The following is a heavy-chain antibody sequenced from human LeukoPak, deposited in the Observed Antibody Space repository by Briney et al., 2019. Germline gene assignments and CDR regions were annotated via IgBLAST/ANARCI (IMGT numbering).Heavy chain of an antibody. J-gene: IGHJ3*02. CDR2: INSDGSST. CDR3: ARSRSTYYDSSGHAFDI. V-gene: IGHV3-74*01. D-gene: IGHD3-22*01. Sequence: PGGSLRLSCAASGFTFSSYWMHWVRQAPGKGLVWVSRINSDGSSTSYADSVKGRFTISRDNAKNTLYLQMNSLRAEDTAVYYCARSRSTYYDSSGHAFDIWGQGTMVTVSS. CDR1: GFTFSSYW.